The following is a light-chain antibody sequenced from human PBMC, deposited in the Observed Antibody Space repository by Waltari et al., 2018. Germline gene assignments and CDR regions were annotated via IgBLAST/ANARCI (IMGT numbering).Light chain of an antibody. Sequence: EILMTQSPGTLTVSPGDTVTLSCRASQSVNTNLAWYQQKPGQAPRLLIYGASNRATSTPTRVSGSGSGTEFSLAISGLQSEDFAVYYCQQYNDWPPITFGQGTRLEIK. CDR3: QQYNDWPPIT. J-gene: IGKJ5*01. CDR1: QSVNTN. CDR2: GAS. V-gene: IGKV3-15*01.